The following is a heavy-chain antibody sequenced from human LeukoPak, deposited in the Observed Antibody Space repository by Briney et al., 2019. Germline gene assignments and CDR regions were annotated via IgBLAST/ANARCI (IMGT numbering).Heavy chain of an antibody. CDR3: ARGRNWFDP. CDR1: GFSFSYYW. CDR2: ITQDGSEK. V-gene: IGHV3-7*01. J-gene: IGHJ5*02. Sequence: GGSLRLSCAASGFSFSYYWMSWVRQAPGKGLDWVANITQDGSEKDYVDSVKGRFTVSRDNAKNSLYLQMNSLRDEDTAVYYCARGRNWFDPWGQGTLVTVSS.